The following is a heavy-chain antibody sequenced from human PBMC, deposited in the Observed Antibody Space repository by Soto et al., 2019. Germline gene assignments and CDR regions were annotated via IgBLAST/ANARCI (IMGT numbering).Heavy chain of an antibody. CDR2: IIPIFGTA. CDR3: ASNGEMATHYRYYYYGMDV. CDR1: GGTFSSYA. D-gene: IGHD3-16*02. V-gene: IGHV1-69*01. J-gene: IGHJ6*02. Sequence: QVQLVQSGAEVKKPGSSVKVSCKASGGTFSSYAISWVRQAPGQGLEWMGGIIPIFGTANYAQKFQGRVTITADESTSTAYMELSSLRSEDTAVYYCASNGEMATHYRYYYYGMDVWGQGTTVTVSS.